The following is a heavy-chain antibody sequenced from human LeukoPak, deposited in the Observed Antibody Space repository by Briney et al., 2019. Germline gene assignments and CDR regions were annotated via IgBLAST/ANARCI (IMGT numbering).Heavy chain of an antibody. Sequence: PSEALSLTCAVYGGSFSGYYWSWIRQPPGKGLEWIGEINHSGSTNYNPSLKRRVTISVDTSKNQFSLKLSSVTAADTAVYYCARIAYYYDSSGYTINCFDPGGQGPLVPVS. D-gene: IGHD3-22*01. CDR2: INHSGST. J-gene: IGHJ5*02. CDR3: ARIAYYYDSSGYTINCFDP. V-gene: IGHV4-34*01. CDR1: GGSFSGYY.